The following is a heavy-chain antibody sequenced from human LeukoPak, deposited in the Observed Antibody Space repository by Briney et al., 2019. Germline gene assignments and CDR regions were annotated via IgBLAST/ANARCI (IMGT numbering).Heavy chain of an antibody. V-gene: IGHV1-8*01. J-gene: IGHJ6*02. CDR1: GYTFTSYD. CDR3: ARLGPNYDFWSGYPRYYYYGMDV. CDR2: MNPNSGNT. D-gene: IGHD3-3*01. Sequence: ASVKVSCKASGYTFTSYDINWVRQATGQGLQWMGWMNPNSGNTGYAQKFQGRVTMTRNTSISTAYMELSSLRSEDTAVYYCARLGPNYDFWSGYPRYYYYGMDVWGQGTTVTVSS.